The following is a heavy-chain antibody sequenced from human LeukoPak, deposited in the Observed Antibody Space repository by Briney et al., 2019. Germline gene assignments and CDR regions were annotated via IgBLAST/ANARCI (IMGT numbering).Heavy chain of an antibody. CDR2: VYPSDSNT. CDR1: GFSFTNYW. D-gene: IGHD6-19*01. CDR3: ARRRAVAGIYFFDH. V-gene: IGHV5-51*01. J-gene: IGHJ4*02. Sequence: GESLKISCKGSGFSFTNYWIGWVRQMPGKGLEWMGIVYPSDSNTRYSPSFQGQVPISADKSVSTAYLQWSSLKASDTAMYYCARRRAVAGIYFFDHWGQGTLVTVSS.